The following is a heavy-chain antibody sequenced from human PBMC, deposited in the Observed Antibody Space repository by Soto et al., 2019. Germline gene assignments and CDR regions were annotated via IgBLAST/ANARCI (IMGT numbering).Heavy chain of an antibody. CDR3: ARRAGTTSSGVWYYYYGMDV. CDR2: IYHDGST. V-gene: IGHV4-61*01. CDR1: GGSVSSDSYY. D-gene: IGHD1-1*01. Sequence: TLSLTCTVSGGSVSSDSYYWSWIRQPPGKGLEWIGYIYHDGSTNHNPSLKSRFTISVNPSKTQFSLKLSSVTAADTAVYYCARRAGTTSSGVWYYYYGMDVWGQGTTVTVSS. J-gene: IGHJ6*02.